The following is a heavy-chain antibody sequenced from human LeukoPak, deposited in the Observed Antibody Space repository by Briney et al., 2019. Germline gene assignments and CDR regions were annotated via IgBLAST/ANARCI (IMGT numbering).Heavy chain of an antibody. V-gene: IGHV3-7*01. CDR1: GSLFSRYW. CDR2: INQDGSDK. J-gene: IGHJ4*02. D-gene: IGHD6-13*01. CDR3: VRDQGAAGDY. Sequence: GGSLRLSCVVSGSLFSRYWMTWVRQAPGKGLEWVANINQDGSDKSYVDSVKGRFTISRDNAKNSLYLEMNSLRAEDTALYYCVRDQGAAGDYWGQGTLVIVSS.